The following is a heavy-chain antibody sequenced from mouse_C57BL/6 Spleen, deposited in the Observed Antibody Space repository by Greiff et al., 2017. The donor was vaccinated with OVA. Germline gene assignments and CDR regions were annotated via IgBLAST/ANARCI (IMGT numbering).Heavy chain of an antibody. CDR3: ARRDGSSYYYYAMDY. CDR2: IHPNSGST. CDR1: GYTFTSYW. J-gene: IGHJ4*01. Sequence: VQLQQPGAELVKPGASVKLSCKASGYTFTSYWMHWVKQRPGQGLEWIGMIHPNSGSTNYNEKFKSKATMTVDKSSSTAYMQLSSLTSEDSAVYYCARRDGSSYYYYAMDYWGQVTSVTVSS. D-gene: IGHD1-1*01. V-gene: IGHV1-64*01.